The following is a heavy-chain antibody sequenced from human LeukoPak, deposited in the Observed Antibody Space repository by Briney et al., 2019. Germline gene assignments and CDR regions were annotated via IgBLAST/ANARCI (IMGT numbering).Heavy chain of an antibody. D-gene: IGHD6-13*01. CDR2: AYHDEWPGNNK. Sequence: GGSLRLSCAASGFIFSSYGMHWVRQAPGKGLEWVAVAYHDEWPGNNKYYVDSVKGRFTISRDNSKNTLYLQMNSLRAEDTAVYYCARDRRAAAGNWPAPLNYYYYGMDVWGQGTTVTVSS. V-gene: IGHV3-33*01. J-gene: IGHJ6*02. CDR1: GFIFSSYG. CDR3: ARDRRAAAGNWPAPLNYYYYGMDV.